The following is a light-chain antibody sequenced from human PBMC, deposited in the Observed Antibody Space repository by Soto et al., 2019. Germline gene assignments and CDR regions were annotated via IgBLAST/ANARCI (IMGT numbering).Light chain of an antibody. Sequence: VLTHSPATPSVSLAERASLSFRASQSVGMSLAWYQQKPGQAPRLLILGASTWATGIPARFSGSGSGTEFTLTISSLQSEDFAVYFCQQYKIWPTFGQGTKVDIK. CDR2: GAS. V-gene: IGKV3-15*01. CDR3: QQYKIWPT. J-gene: IGKJ1*01. CDR1: QSVGMS.